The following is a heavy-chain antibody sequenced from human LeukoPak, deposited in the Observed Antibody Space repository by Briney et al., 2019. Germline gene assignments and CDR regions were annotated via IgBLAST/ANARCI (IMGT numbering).Heavy chain of an antibody. V-gene: IGHV3-72*01. CDR1: GFPFSDHY. Sequence: GGSLRLSCAASGFPFSDHYIDWVRQAPGKGLEWVGRSRPKANDYTTDFAASVRGRFTISRDDSKNLLYLQMNSLKSEDTAVYYCTRVLSIVGATIIDYWGQGTLVTVSS. D-gene: IGHD1-26*01. CDR3: TRVLSIVGATIIDY. J-gene: IGHJ4*02. CDR2: SRPKANDYTT.